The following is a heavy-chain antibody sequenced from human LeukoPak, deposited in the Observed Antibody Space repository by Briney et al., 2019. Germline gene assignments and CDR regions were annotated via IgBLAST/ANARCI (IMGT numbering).Heavy chain of an antibody. CDR2: NCYSGST. V-gene: IGHV4-39*07. J-gene: IGHJ4*02. Sequence: SKTLSLTCTVSGGSISSSGYYWGWIRQPPGKGLEWIGNNCYSGSTCHNPSLKSRVTVSVDTSKNNFSLKLTSVTAADTAVYYCARVSGSGWSGYGFDYWGQGTLVTVSS. CDR3: ARVSGSGWSGYGFDY. CDR1: GGSISSSGYY. D-gene: IGHD6-19*01.